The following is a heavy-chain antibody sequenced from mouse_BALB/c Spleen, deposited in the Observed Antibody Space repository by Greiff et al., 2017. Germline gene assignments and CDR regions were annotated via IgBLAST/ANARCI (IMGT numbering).Heavy chain of an antibody. Sequence: EVMLVESGAELVRSGASVKLSCTASGFNIKDYYMHWVKQRPEQGLEWIGWIDPENGDTEYAPKFQGKATMTADTSSNTAYLQLSSLTSEDTAVYYCNAGGYYTWFAYWGQGTLVTVSA. CDR3: NAGGYYTWFAY. V-gene: IGHV14-4*02. CDR2: IDPENGDT. CDR1: GFNIKDYY. J-gene: IGHJ3*01. D-gene: IGHD2-3*01.